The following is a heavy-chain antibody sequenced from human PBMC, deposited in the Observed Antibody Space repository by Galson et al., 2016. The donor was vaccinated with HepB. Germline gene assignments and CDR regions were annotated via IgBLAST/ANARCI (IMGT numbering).Heavy chain of an antibody. Sequence: SLRLSCAASGFTVSSNYMNWVRQAPGKGLEWVSIIYVGGSTYYADSVRGRFTISRDNSKNTQYLQMNSLRAEETAVYYCAGSGDYYYFDYWGQGTLVTVSS. CDR1: GFTVSSNY. J-gene: IGHJ4*02. CDR2: IYVGGST. V-gene: IGHV3-53*01. D-gene: IGHD7-27*01. CDR3: AGSGDYYYFDY.